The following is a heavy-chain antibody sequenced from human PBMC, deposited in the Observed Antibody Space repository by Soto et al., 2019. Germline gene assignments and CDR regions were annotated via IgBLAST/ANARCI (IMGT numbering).Heavy chain of an antibody. Sequence: QVQLVQSGAEVKKPGASVKVSCKASGYTFTSYDINWVRQATGQGLEWMGWMHPNSGNTGYAQKFQGRVTMTRNTSISTAYMELSSLRSEDTAVYYCARGRRGLRSTIFGVAHLFDYWGQGTLVTVSS. D-gene: IGHD3-3*01. CDR2: MHPNSGNT. V-gene: IGHV1-8*01. CDR1: GYTFTSYD. J-gene: IGHJ4*02. CDR3: ARGRRGLRSTIFGVAHLFDY.